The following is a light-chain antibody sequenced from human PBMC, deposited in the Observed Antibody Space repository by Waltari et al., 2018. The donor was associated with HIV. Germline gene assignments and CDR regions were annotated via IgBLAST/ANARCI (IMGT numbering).Light chain of an antibody. CDR1: SSDVGGYNY. J-gene: IGLJ3*02. V-gene: IGLV2-14*03. CDR2: DVS. CDR3: SSYTSSSTPV. Sequence: QSALTQPASVSGSPGQSITISCPGTSSDVGGYNYVTWYQEHPGKAPKLMIYDVSNRPSGVSNRFSGSKSGNTASLTISGLQAEDEADYYCSSYTSSSTPVFGGGTKLTVL.